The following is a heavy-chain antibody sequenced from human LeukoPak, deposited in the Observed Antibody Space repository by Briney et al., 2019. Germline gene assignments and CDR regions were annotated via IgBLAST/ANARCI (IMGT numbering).Heavy chain of an antibody. CDR2: ISWNSGSI. CDR1: GFTFDDYA. D-gene: IGHD5-18*01. J-gene: IGHJ4*02. V-gene: IGHV3-9*03. CDR3: AKDSGIQSFDY. Sequence: GGSLRLSCAASGFTFDDYAMHWVRQAPGKGLEWVSGISWNSGSIGYADSVKGRFTISRDNAKNSLYLQMNSLRAEDMALYYCAKDSGIQSFDYWGQGALVTVSS.